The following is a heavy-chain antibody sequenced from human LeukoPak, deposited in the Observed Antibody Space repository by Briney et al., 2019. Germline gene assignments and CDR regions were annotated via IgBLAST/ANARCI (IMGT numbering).Heavy chain of an antibody. Sequence: GGSLRLSCAASGFTFSSYAMSWVRQAPGKGLEWVSAISGSGGSTYYADSVKGRFTISRDNSKNTLYLQMNSLRAEDTAVYYCAKPRGYSSSWQITTHWGQGTLVTVSS. J-gene: IGHJ4*02. D-gene: IGHD6-13*01. CDR3: AKPRGYSSSWQITTH. CDR1: GFTFSSYA. V-gene: IGHV3-23*01. CDR2: ISGSGGST.